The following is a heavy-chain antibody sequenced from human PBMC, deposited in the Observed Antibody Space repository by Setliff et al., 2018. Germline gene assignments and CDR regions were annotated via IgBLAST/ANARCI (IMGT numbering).Heavy chain of an antibody. CDR2: ISAYSDDT. CDR3: AYDSSGYYPGY. Sequence: EASVQVSCKASGHTFITFGISWVRQAPGQGLEWMGWISAYSDDTKYAEEFQGRVTMTMDTSTGTAYMELRSLRSDDTAVYICAYDSSGYYPGYWGQGTLVTSPQ. D-gene: IGHD3-22*01. J-gene: IGHJ4*02. V-gene: IGHV1-18*01. CDR1: GHTFITFG.